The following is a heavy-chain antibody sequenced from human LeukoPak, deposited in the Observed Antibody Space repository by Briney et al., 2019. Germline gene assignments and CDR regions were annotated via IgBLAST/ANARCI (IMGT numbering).Heavy chain of an antibody. Sequence: GSQRLSCAASGYTFYNYAVTWVRQAPGKGLEWVSSISHDGASTHYADSVKGQFTISRDNSKNTVFLQMDSLRAEDTAVYFCAKYGSGQLWLLGWYFDFWGRGTLVSVSS. V-gene: IGHV3-23*01. CDR2: ISHDGAST. CDR1: GYTFYNYA. D-gene: IGHD3-16*01. J-gene: IGHJ2*01. CDR3: AKYGSGQLWLLGWYFDF.